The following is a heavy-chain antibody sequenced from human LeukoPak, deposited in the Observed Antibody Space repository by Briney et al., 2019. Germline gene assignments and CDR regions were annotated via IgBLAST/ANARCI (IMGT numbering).Heavy chain of an antibody. CDR1: GFTFRSHA. J-gene: IGHJ4*02. CDR3: AKDFRIGYSAHFDY. CDR2: IYENGGTT. Sequence: GSLRLSCVGSGFTFRSHAMSWVRQAPEKGLEFVSGIYENGGTTYYADSVKGRFSISRDNSKNALYLQMDSLRGEDTAVYYCAKDFRIGYSAHFDYWGQGALVTVSS. D-gene: IGHD2-21*01. V-gene: IGHV3-23*01.